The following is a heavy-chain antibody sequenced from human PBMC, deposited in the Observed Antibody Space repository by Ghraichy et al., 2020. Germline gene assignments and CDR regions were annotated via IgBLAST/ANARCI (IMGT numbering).Heavy chain of an antibody. V-gene: IGHV1-18*01. CDR1: GYTFTSYV. CDR2: ISAYNGNT. Sequence: ASVKVSCKASGYTFTSYVISSVLQSPGQVLEWMGWISAYNGNTNYAQKLQGRVTMTTETSTSTAYMELRSLRSDDTAVYYCAREISRAVADYWGQGTLVTVSS. D-gene: IGHD6-19*01. CDR3: AREISRAVADY. J-gene: IGHJ4*02.